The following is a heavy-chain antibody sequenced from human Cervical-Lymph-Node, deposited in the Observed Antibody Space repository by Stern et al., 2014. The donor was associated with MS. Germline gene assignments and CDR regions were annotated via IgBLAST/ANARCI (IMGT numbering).Heavy chain of an antibody. D-gene: IGHD4-11*01. CDR1: GYTFTYYA. J-gene: IGHJ4*02. V-gene: IGHV1-18*01. CDR2: ISPYTATT. Sequence: VQLVESGAEVKKPGASVNVSCKTSGYTFTYYAISWIRQAPGQGLEWVGWISPYTATTNFVQKLQGRVAMTTDTSTSTAYMELRSLRSDDTAVYYCARDDDYTRRAIDYWGQGTLVTVSS. CDR3: ARDDDYTRRAIDY.